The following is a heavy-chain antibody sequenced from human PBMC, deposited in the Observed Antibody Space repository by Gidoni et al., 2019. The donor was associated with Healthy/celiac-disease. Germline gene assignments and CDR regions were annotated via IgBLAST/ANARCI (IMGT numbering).Heavy chain of an antibody. Sequence: EVQLVESGGGLVKPGGSLRLSCAASRFTFSSYSMNWFRQAPGKGLAWVSSISSSSSYIYYADSVKGRFTISRDNAKNSLYLQMNSLRAEDTAVYYCARDPGAAALYYFDYWGQGTLVTVSS. CDR3: ARDPGAAALYYFDY. CDR2: ISSSSSYI. V-gene: IGHV3-21*01. D-gene: IGHD6-13*01. CDR1: RFTFSSYS. J-gene: IGHJ4*02.